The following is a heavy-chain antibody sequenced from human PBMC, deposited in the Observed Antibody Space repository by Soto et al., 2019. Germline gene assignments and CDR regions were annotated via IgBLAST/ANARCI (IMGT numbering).Heavy chain of an antibody. CDR1: GGSISSSSYY. Sequence: SETLSLTCPVSGGSISSSSYYWGWIRQPPGKGLEWIGSIYYSGSTYYNPSLKSRVTISVDTSKNQFSLKLSSVTAADTAVYYCARQGSSSGWYLNYYMDVWGKGTTVTVSS. V-gene: IGHV4-39*01. CDR2: IYYSGST. J-gene: IGHJ6*03. CDR3: ARQGSSSGWYLNYYMDV. D-gene: IGHD6-19*01.